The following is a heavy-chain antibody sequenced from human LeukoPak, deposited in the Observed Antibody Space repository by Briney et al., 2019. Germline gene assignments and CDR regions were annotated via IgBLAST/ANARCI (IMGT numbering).Heavy chain of an antibody. CDR1: GFIFDDYG. J-gene: IGHJ4*02. D-gene: IGHD2-15*01. CDR2: INWNGSST. CDR3: ARRYCSGGSCYLDY. V-gene: IGHV3-20*01. Sequence: GGSLRLSCAASGFIFDDYGMSWVRQARGKGLEWVSGINWNGSSTGYADSVKGRFNISRDNAKNSLYLQMNSLRAEDTALYHCARRYCSGGSCYLDYWGQGTLVTVSS.